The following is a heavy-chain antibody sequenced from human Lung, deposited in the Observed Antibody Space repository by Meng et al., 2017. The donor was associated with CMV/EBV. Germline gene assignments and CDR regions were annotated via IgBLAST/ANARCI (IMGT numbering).Heavy chain of an antibody. CDR2: IGTAGDT. J-gene: IGHJ6*02. CDR1: GFTFSSYD. CDR3: ARSATVTTLGSRYGMEV. Sequence: GGSLRLSCAASGFTFSSYDMHWVRQATGKGLEWVSAIGTAGDTYYPGSVKGRFTISRENAKNSLYLQMNSLRAGDTAVYYCARSATVTTLGSRYGMEVWGQGTXVTVSS. D-gene: IGHD4-11*01. V-gene: IGHV3-13*01.